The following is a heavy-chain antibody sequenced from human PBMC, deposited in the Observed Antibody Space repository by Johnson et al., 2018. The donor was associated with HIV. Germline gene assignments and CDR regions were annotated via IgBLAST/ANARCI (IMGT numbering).Heavy chain of an antibody. CDR2: ISYDGSNK. J-gene: IGHJ3*02. Sequence: QVQLVESGVGVVQPGRSLRLSCAASGFTFSSYAMHWVRQAPGKGLEWVAVISYDGSNKYYADSVKGRFTISRDNSKNTLYLQMNSLRAEDTAVYYCARDGGIAATDAFDIWGQGTMVTVSS. CDR1: GFTFSSYA. CDR3: ARDGGIAATDAFDI. D-gene: IGHD6-13*01. V-gene: IGHV3-30*04.